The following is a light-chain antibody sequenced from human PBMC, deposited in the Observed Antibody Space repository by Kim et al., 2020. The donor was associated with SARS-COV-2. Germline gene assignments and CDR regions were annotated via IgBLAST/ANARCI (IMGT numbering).Light chain of an antibody. CDR1: QSVSSY. J-gene: IGKJ5*01. V-gene: IGKV3-11*01. CDR2: DAS. Sequence: PGERAPLSCRASQSVSSYLAWYQQKPGQAPRLLIYDASNRATGIPARFSGSGSGTDFTLTISSLEPEDFAVYYCQQRSNWPPFITFGQGTRLEIK. CDR3: QQRSNWPPFIT.